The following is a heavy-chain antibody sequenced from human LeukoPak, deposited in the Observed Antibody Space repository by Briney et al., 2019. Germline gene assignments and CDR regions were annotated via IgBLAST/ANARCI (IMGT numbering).Heavy chain of an antibody. J-gene: IGHJ6*02. CDR3: AVADPYCSSTSCYNRPYYYGMGV. D-gene: IGHD2-2*02. Sequence: ASVKVSCKVSGYTLTELSMHWVRQAPGQGLEWMGRIIPILGIANYAQKFQGRVTITADKSTSTAYMELSSLRSEDTAVYYCAVADPYCSSTSCYNRPYYYGMGVWGQGTTVTVSS. CDR2: IIPILGIA. V-gene: IGHV1-69*02. CDR1: GYTLTELS.